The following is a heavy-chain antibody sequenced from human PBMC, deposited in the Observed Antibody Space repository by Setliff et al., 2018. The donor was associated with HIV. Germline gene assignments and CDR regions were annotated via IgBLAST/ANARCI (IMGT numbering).Heavy chain of an antibody. D-gene: IGHD3-16*01. Sequence: SETLSLTCTVSGGSISSGGFYWTWIRQHPGKGLEWIGEINHSGSTNYNPSLKSRVAISLDTSKNQFSLNVNSVTAADTAVYYCARTPSRGGFDYWGQGTLVTVSS. CDR1: GGSISSGGFY. CDR3: ARTPSRGGFDY. J-gene: IGHJ4*02. CDR2: INHSGST. V-gene: IGHV4-61*08.